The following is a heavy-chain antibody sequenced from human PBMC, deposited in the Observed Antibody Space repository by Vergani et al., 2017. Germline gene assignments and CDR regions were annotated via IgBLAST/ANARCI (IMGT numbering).Heavy chain of an antibody. CDR2: ISGYDGKT. J-gene: IGHJ6*03. V-gene: IGHV1-18*01. CDR3: ARGGSIAAPSYLYYFYMDV. Sequence: QVQLVQSGAKMKKPGASVNVSCKTSGYSFNSYGINWVRQAPGQGLEWLGWISGYDGKTKYVEKLQGRITVTIDTSTNSAYMELRGLRSDDTAVYYCARGGSIAAPSYLYYFYMDVWGKGTSVTVSS. D-gene: IGHD6-6*01. CDR1: GYSFNSYG.